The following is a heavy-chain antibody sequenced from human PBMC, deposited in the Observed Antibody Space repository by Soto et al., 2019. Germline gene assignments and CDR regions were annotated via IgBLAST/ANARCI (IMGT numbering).Heavy chain of an antibody. CDR3: ARDRDGYFDL. D-gene: IGHD3-10*01. CDR1: GFTFSSYA. V-gene: IGHV3-30-3*01. CDR2: ISYDGSNK. J-gene: IGHJ2*01. Sequence: QVQLVESGGGVGHPGRSLRLSCAASGFTFSSYAMHWVREAPGKGLEWVAVISYDGSNKYYADSVKGRFTISRDKSKNTLYLQLNGLRDEDTAVSYCARDRDGYFDLWGRGTLVPVSS.